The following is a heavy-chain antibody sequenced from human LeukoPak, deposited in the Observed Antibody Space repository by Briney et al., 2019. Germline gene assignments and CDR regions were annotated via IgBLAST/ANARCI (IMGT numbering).Heavy chain of an antibody. CDR2: INSDGSST. J-gene: IGHJ3*02. Sequence: QPGGSLRLSCAASGFTFSSYWMHWVRQAPGKGLVWVSRINSDGSSTSYADSVKGRFTISRDNAKNTLYLQMNSLRAEDTAVYYCARANYYGSGRAAFDIWGPGTMVTVSS. CDR3: ARANYYGSGRAAFDI. V-gene: IGHV3-74*01. CDR1: GFTFSSYW. D-gene: IGHD3-10*01.